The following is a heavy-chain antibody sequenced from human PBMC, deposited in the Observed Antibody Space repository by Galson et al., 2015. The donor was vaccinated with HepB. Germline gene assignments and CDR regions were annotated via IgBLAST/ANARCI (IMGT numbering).Heavy chain of an antibody. D-gene: IGHD3-22*01. J-gene: IGHJ4*02. CDR2: ISAYNGNT. Sequence: SVKVSCKASGYTFTGYYIHWVRQAPGQGLEWMGWISAYNGNTNYAQKLQGRVTMTTDTSTSTAYMELRSLRSDDTAVYYCARGLDYYDSSGSYYDYWGQGTLLPVSS. V-gene: IGHV1-18*04. CDR3: ARGLDYYDSSGSYYDY. CDR1: GYTFTGYY.